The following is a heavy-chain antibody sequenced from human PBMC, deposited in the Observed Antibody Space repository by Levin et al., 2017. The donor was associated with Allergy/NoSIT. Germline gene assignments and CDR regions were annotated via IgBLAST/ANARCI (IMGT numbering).Heavy chain of an antibody. D-gene: IGHD6-19*01. CDR1: GFTFSSYG. Sequence: GESLKISCAASGFTFSSYGMHWVRQAPGKGLEWVAVISYDGSNKYYADSVKGRFTISRDNSKNTLYLQMNSLRAEDTAVYYCAKNFPGYSSGWHFDYWGQGTLVTVSS. J-gene: IGHJ4*02. CDR3: AKNFPGYSSGWHFDY. CDR2: ISYDGSNK. V-gene: IGHV3-30*18.